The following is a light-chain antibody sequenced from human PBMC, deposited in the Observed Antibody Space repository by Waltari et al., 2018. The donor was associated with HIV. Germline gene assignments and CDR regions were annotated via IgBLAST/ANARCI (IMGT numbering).Light chain of an antibody. CDR3: SFYGGSNILV. V-gene: IGLV2-8*01. CDR2: EVS. J-gene: IGLJ2*01. CDR1: RSDLGVYNS. Sequence: QSALTQPPSASGSPGLSVTISCNGARSDLGVYNSVSWYQQPPGQAPKVIISEVSKRSSGVPNRFSGSTSGNTASLTVSGLQADDEAEYFCSFYGGSNILVFGGGTKLTVL.